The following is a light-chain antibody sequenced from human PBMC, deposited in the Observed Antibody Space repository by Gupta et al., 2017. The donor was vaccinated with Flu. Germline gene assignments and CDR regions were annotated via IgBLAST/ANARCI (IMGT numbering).Light chain of an antibody. J-gene: IGKJ1*01. CDR2: WAS. CDR3: QQYFTKQVT. Sequence: NCESSQTLFYRSNNQNYLAWCQQKPGQPPKLIIYWASTRQSGVPDRFNGSGSGTDFTLTISGLQAEDVAVYYCQQYFTKQVTLGHGTKVEIK. V-gene: IGKV4-1*01. CDR1: QTLFYRSNNQNY.